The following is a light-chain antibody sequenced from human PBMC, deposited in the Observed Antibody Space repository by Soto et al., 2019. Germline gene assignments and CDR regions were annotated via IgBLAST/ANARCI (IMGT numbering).Light chain of an antibody. CDR1: SSDVGGYSY. Sequence: QSALTQPPSASGSPGQSVTISCTGASSDVGGYSYVSWYQQHPGKAPKLMIYEGSKRPSGVPDRCSGSKSGNTASLTVSGLQAEDEADYYCSSYGGSNNLVFGGGTKLTVL. CDR2: EGS. CDR3: SSYGGSNNLV. V-gene: IGLV2-8*01. J-gene: IGLJ2*01.